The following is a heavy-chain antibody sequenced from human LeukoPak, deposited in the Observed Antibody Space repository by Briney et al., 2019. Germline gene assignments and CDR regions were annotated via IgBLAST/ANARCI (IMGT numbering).Heavy chain of an antibody. CDR2: IYHSGST. CDR3: AGGERYSSSWYMWGFDY. CDR1: GAPLSSYY. J-gene: IGHJ4*02. Sequence: SETLSLTCTVSGAPLSSYYWSWVRQPPGKGLEWIGEIYHSGSTNYNPSLKSRVTISVDKSKNQFSLKLSSVTAADTAVYYCAGGERYSSSWYMWGFDYWGQGTLVTVSS. V-gene: IGHV4-4*02. D-gene: IGHD6-13*01.